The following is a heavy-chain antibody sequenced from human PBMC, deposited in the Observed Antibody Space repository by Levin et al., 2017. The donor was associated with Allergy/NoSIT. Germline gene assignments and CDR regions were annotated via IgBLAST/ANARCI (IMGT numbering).Heavy chain of an antibody. V-gene: IGHV3-53*01. Sequence: GESLKISCAASGFTISSDYMSWVRQAPGKGLEWVAVMYSAGNRYYADFVKGRFTISRDNSKNTLYLQMNSLSAEDTAVYYCARGFIPVAGETADHWGQGTLVTVSA. CDR2: MYSAGNR. CDR3: ARGFIPVAGETADH. CDR1: GFTISSDY. J-gene: IGHJ5*02. D-gene: IGHD6-13*01.